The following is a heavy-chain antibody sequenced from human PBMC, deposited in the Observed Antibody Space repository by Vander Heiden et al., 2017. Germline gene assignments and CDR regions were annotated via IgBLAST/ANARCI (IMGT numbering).Heavy chain of an antibody. CDR3: AKVGVAVAGTPYFDY. D-gene: IGHD6-19*01. CDR2: IIPMFGTT. Sequence: QVQLVQSGAEVKKPGSSVRVSCEASGGTFPHYEVNWVRQAPGQGLEWMGGIIPMFGTTNYAQKFQGRVTITADESTNTAYMEVSSLTSEDTAVYYCAKVGVAVAGTPYFDYWGQGTLVTVSS. J-gene: IGHJ4*02. CDR1: GGTFPHYE. V-gene: IGHV1-69*01.